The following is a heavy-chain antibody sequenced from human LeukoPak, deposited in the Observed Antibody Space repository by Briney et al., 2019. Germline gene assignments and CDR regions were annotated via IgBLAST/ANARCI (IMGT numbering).Heavy chain of an antibody. D-gene: IGHD6-19*01. J-gene: IGHJ4*02. Sequence: GGSLRLSCAASGFTFRDYYMAWIRQAPGKGLEWVAVISYDGSNKYYADSVKGRFTISRDNSKNTLYLQMNSLRGEDTAVYYCARVISGWYGELAYWGQGTLVTVSS. CDR1: GFTFRDYY. V-gene: IGHV3-30*03. CDR2: ISYDGSNK. CDR3: ARVISGWYGELAY.